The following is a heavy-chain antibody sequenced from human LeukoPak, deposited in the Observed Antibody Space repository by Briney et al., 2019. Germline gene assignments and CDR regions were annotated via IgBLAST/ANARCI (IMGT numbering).Heavy chain of an antibody. J-gene: IGHJ6*03. CDR3: ARVLRYCSGGNCYSGGLGYMDV. Sequence: PGGSLRLSCAASGFTFSSYKMRWIRQAPEKGLEWVSSISRSGSTKYYADSVKGRFTISRDNAKNSLFLQMNSLRAEDTAVYYCARVLRYCSGGNCYSGGLGYMDVWGKGATVTISS. D-gene: IGHD2-15*01. V-gene: IGHV3-11*01. CDR2: ISRSGSTK. CDR1: GFTFSSYK.